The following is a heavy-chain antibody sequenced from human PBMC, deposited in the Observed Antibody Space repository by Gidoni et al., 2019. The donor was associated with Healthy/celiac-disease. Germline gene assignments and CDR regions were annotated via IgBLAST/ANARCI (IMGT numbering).Heavy chain of an antibody. CDR1: GFTFSSYE. J-gene: IGHJ6*02. V-gene: IGHV3-48*03. Sequence: EVQLVESGGGLVQPGGSLRLSCAASGFTFSSYEMNWVRPAPGKGLEWVSYISSSGSTIYYADSVKGRFTISRDNAKNSLYLQMNSLRAEDTAVYYCARGGSYYDFWSGYYKTDYYYYGMDVWGQGTTVTVSS. D-gene: IGHD3-3*01. CDR2: ISSSGSTI. CDR3: ARGGSYYDFWSGYYKTDYYYYGMDV.